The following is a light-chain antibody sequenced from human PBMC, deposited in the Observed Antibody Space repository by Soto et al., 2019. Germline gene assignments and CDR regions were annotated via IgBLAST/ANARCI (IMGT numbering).Light chain of an antibody. V-gene: IGKV1-33*01. Sequence: DIQMTQSPSSLSASVGDRVTITCRASQDISNYLNWYQQRPGKAPKLLIYDASNLEREVPSRFSGTRSGTHFTFAITSLQPEVLATYYCQQSDSLPITFGQGTRLEI. J-gene: IGKJ5*01. CDR2: DAS. CDR3: QQSDSLPIT. CDR1: QDISNY.